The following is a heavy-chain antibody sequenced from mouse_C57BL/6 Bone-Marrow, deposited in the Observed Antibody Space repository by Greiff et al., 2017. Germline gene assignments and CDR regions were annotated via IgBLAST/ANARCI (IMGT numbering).Heavy chain of an antibody. CDR2: IYPRSGNT. CDR3: ARWGSYDGYLDY. V-gene: IGHV1-81*01. Sequence: QVQLQQSGAELARPGASVKLSCKASGFTFTSYGISWVKQRTGQGLEWIGEIYPRSGNTYYNEKFKGKATLTADKSSSTAYMELRSLTSEDSAVYFCARWGSYDGYLDYWGQGTTLTVSS. D-gene: IGHD2-3*01. CDR1: GFTFTSYG. J-gene: IGHJ2*01.